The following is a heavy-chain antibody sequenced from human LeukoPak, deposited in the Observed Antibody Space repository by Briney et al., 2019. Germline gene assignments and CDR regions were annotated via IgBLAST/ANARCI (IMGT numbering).Heavy chain of an antibody. D-gene: IGHD3-10*01. Sequence: PGGSLRLSCAASGFTFSSYAMHWVRQAPGKGLEWVAVISYDGSNKYYADSVKGRFTISRDNSKNTLYLQMNNLRAEDTTVYYCARNYYPDYWGQGTLVTVSS. CDR2: ISYDGSNK. J-gene: IGHJ4*02. CDR3: ARNYYPDY. V-gene: IGHV3-30-3*01. CDR1: GFTFSSYA.